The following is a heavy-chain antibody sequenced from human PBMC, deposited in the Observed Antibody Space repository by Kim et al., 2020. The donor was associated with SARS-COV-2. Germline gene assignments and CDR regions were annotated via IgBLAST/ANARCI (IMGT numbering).Heavy chain of an antibody. D-gene: IGHD5-12*01. V-gene: IGHV3-21*06. Sequence: GGSLRLSCAASGFTISGYSMNWVRQAPGKGLEWVSSISSSSTYIYYADSVKGRFTISRDNAKNSMSLQMNSLRAEDTAVYYCAREGSGHDGPASQNYFHSGLDVWGQGTTVTVSS. CDR2: ISSSSTYI. CDR3: AREGSGHDGPASQNYFHSGLDV. CDR1: GFTISGYS. J-gene: IGHJ6*02.